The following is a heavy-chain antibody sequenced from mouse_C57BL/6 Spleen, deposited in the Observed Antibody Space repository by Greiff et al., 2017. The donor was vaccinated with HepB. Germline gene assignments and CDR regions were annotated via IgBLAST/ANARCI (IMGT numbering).Heavy chain of an antibody. V-gene: IGHV5-17*01. Sequence: EVKVVESGGGLVKPGGSLKLSCAASGFTFSDYGMHWVRQAPEKGLEWVAYISSGSSTIYYADTVKGRFTIYRDNTKNTLFLQLTSLRSENTAMYDCAGEDRFYDGYPAWFAYWGQGTLVTVSA. CDR3: AGEDRFYDGYPAWFAY. J-gene: IGHJ3*01. CDR2: ISSGSSTI. CDR1: GFTFSDYG. D-gene: IGHD2-3*01.